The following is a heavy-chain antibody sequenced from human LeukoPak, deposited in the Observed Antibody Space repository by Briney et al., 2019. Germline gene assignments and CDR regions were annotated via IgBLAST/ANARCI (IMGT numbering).Heavy chain of an antibody. CDR3: ARTVAGHPHDYFDS. V-gene: IGHV3-7*01. D-gene: IGHD6-19*01. CDR2: MNEDGSRK. J-gene: IGHJ4*02. CDR1: GFTFSDYW. Sequence: PGGSLRLSCAASGFTFSDYWMSWVRQAPGKGPERVAHMNEDGSRKYFVDSVRGRFSISRDNTENSLYLHMSSLRVKDTAVYYCARTVAGHPHDYFDSWGQGTLVTVSS.